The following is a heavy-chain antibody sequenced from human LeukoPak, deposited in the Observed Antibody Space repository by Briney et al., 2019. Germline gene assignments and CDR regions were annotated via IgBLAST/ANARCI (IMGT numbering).Heavy chain of an antibody. CDR3: ARHDYYDSSGYSFPFDY. CDR1: GGSISSGSYY. J-gene: IGHJ4*02. V-gene: IGHV4-61*09. D-gene: IGHD3-22*01. Sequence: PSQTLSLTCTVSGGSISSGSYYWSWIRQPAGKGLEWIGEINHSGSTNYNPPLKSRVTISVDTSKNQFSLKLSSVTAADTAVYYCARHDYYDSSGYSFPFDYWGQGTLVTVSS. CDR2: INHSGST.